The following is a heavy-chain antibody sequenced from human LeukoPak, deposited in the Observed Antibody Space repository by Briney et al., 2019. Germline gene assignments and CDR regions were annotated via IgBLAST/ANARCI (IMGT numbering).Heavy chain of an antibody. D-gene: IGHD6-19*01. J-gene: IGHJ4*02. CDR2: IYSGGST. CDR3: ARELDVGTVAADY. CDR1: GFTVSSNY. V-gene: IGHV3-66*01. Sequence: GGSLRLSCAASGFTVSSNYMSWVRQAPGKGLEWVSVIYSGGSTYYADSVKGRFTISRDNSKNTLYLQMNSLRAEDTAVYYCARELDVGTVAADYWGQGTLVTVSS.